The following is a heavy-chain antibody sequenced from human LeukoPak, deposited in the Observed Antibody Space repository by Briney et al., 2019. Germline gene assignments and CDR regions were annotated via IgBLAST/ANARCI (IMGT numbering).Heavy chain of an antibody. J-gene: IGHJ4*02. CDR3: ARAPFFWSGYYYLNYFDY. CDR2: INHSGST. Sequence: PSETLSLTCAVYGGSFSGHYWSWLRQPPGKGLEWIGEINHSGSTNYNPSLKSRVTISVDTSKNQFSLKLSSVTAADTAVYYCARAPFFWSGYYYLNYFDYWGQGTLVTVSS. D-gene: IGHD3-3*01. V-gene: IGHV4-34*01. CDR1: GGSFSGHY.